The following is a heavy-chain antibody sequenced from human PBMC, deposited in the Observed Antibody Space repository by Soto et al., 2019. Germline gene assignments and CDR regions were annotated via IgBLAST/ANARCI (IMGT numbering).Heavy chain of an antibody. CDR2: INAGNGNT. V-gene: IGHV1-3*01. D-gene: IGHD3-22*01. Sequence: ASVKVSCKASGYTFTSYGIHWVRQAPGQRLEWTGWINAGNGNTKYSEKFQGRVTITRDTSASTPYLEQSSLRPQDTPLYYCARHPTDSSAYYHHYYYGMDVWGQGPTVTVSS. CDR3: ARHPTDSSAYYHHYYYGMDV. J-gene: IGHJ6*02. CDR1: GYTFTSYG.